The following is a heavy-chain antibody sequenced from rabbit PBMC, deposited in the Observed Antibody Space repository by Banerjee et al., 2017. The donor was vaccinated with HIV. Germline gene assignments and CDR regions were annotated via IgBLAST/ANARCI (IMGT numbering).Heavy chain of an antibody. Sequence: QEQLVESGGGLVQPEGSLTLTCTASGFSLSSGAMSWVRQAPGKGLEWIACIVAGDGSTYYASWAKGRFTISKTSPTTVTLQMTSLTAADTATYFCARDLAGVVGWNFGLWGQGTLVTVS. CDR3: ARDLAGVVGWNFGL. J-gene: IGHJ4*01. D-gene: IGHD4-1*01. V-gene: IGHV1S45*01. CDR1: GFSLSSGA. CDR2: IVAGDGST.